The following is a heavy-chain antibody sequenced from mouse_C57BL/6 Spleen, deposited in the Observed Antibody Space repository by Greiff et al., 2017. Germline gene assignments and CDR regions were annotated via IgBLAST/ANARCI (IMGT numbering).Heavy chain of an antibody. CDR3: ARGRYDDYDGFAY. CDR2: IDPSDSET. Sequence: QVQLQQPGAELVRPGSSVKLSCKASGYTFTSYWMHWVKQRPIQGLEWIGNIDPSDSETHYNQKFKDKATLTVDKSSSTAYMQLSSLTSEDFAVYYCARGRYDDYDGFAYWGQGTLVTVSA. J-gene: IGHJ3*01. V-gene: IGHV1-52*01. CDR1: GYTFTSYW. D-gene: IGHD2-4*01.